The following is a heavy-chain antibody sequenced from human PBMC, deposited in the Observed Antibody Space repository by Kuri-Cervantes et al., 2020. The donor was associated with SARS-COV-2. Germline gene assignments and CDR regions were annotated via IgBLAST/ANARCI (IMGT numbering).Heavy chain of an antibody. CDR2: INHSGST. D-gene: IGHD3-3*01. CDR3: ARGVTIFGVVQSFDD. V-gene: IGHV4-34*01. Sequence: GSLRLSCAVYGGSFSGYYWSWIRQPPGKGLEWIGEINHSGSTNYNPSLKSRVTISVDTSKNQFSLKLSSVTAADTAVYYCARGVTIFGVVQSFDDWGQGTLVTVSS. J-gene: IGHJ4*02. CDR1: GGSFSGYY.